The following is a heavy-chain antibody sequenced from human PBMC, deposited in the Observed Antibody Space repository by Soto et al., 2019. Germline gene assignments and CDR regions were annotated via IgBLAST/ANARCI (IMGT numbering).Heavy chain of an antibody. V-gene: IGHV1-18*01. CDR3: ARDPGYCSGGSCYSYYYYYYGMDV. J-gene: IGHJ6*02. CDR1: GYTFITYG. CDR2: ISTYNGDT. Sequence: GASVKVSCKASGYTFITYGMSWVRQAPGQGLDWMGWISTYNGDTKYADRLQGRVTMTTDTTTSTAYMELSSLRSEDTAVYYCARDPGYCSGGSCYSYYYYYYGMDVWGQGTTVTVSS. D-gene: IGHD2-15*01.